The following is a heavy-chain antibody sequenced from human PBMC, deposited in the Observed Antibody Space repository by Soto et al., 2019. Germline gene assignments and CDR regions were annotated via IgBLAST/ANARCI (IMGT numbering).Heavy chain of an antibody. V-gene: IGHV4-59*01. CDR3: ATRPPGGARFGVFDY. J-gene: IGHJ4*02. CDR1: GGSISSYY. Sequence: PSETLSLTCTVSGGSISSYYWSWIRQPPGKGPEWIGYVYHSGTTNYNPSLESRVTISLDTSKNQFSLKLNAVTAADTSVYYCATRPPGGARFGVFDYWSQGTLVTVSS. D-gene: IGHD3-10*01. CDR2: VYHSGTT.